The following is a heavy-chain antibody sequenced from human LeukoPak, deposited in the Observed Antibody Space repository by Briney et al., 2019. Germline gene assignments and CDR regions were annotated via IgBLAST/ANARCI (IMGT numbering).Heavy chain of an antibody. CDR3: VRGLCGGDCYSD. CDR2: ISSTSTYI. CDR1: GFTFSTYF. D-gene: IGHD2-21*02. Sequence: PGGSLRLSCTASGFTFSTYFMNWVRQAPGKGLEWVSSISSTSTYIYYADSVKGRFTNSRDNAKNSVYLQMNSLRAEDTAAYYCVRGLCGGDCYSDWGQGTLVTVSS. J-gene: IGHJ4*02. V-gene: IGHV3-21*01.